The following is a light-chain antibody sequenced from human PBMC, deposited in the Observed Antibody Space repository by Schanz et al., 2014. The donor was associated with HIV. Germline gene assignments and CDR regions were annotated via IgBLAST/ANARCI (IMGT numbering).Light chain of an antibody. V-gene: IGLV2-8*01. CDR3: CSCAGANSPVL. CDR1: SSDVGAYNY. Sequence: QSALTQPPSASGSPGQSVTISCTGASSDVGAYNYVSWYQRLPGKAPKLIIFEVVKRPSGVPDRFSGSKSGNTASLTVSGLQAEDEADYYCCSCAGANSPVLFGGGTKLTVL. CDR2: EVV. J-gene: IGLJ3*02.